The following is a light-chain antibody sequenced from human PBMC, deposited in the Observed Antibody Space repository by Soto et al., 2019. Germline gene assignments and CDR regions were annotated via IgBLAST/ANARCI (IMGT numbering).Light chain of an antibody. CDR3: QQRSHWPPIT. V-gene: IGKV3-11*01. CDR2: DAS. J-gene: IGKJ5*01. Sequence: EIVFTQSPATLSVSPGEIATLSCRASQSISSYLAWYQQKPGQAPRLLIYDASNRATGIPARFSGSGSGTDFTLTISSLEPEDFAVYYCQQRSHWPPITFGQGTRLEIK. CDR1: QSISSY.